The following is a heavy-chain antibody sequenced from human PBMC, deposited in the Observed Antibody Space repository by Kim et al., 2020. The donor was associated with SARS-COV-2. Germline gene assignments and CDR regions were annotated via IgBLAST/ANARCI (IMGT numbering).Heavy chain of an antibody. J-gene: IGHJ4*02. CDR3: ARVKGFDY. CDR2: SEK. Sequence: SEKYYVDSVKGRFTISRDNAKNSLYLQMNSLRAEDTAVYYCARVKGFDYWGQGTLVTVSS. V-gene: IGHV3-7*03.